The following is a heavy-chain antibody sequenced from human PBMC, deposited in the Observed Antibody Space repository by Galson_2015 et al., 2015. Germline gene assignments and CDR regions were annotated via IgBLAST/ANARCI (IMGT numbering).Heavy chain of an antibody. D-gene: IGHD3-3*01. Sequence: SVKVSCKASGYTFTSYEINWVRQATGQGLEWMGWMNPKSGNTGYAQKFQGRVTMTRNTSISTAYMELSSLRSDDTAVYYCARGGTLEWLVNWFDPGGQGTLVTVSS. CDR2: MNPKSGNT. CDR3: ARGGTLEWLVNWFDP. J-gene: IGHJ5*02. CDR1: GYTFTSYE. V-gene: IGHV1-8*01.